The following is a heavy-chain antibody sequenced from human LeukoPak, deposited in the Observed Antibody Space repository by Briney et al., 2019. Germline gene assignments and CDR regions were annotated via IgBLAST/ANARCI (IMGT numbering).Heavy chain of an antibody. CDR2: FEPEDGET. Sequence: ASVKVSCKVSGYTITELSMHWVRQAPGKGLEWMGGFEPEDGETIYAQKFQGRVTMTEDTSTDTAYMELSSLRSEDTAVYYCARVPEDYYDSSGYYYPRGFDPWGQGTLVTVSS. V-gene: IGHV1-24*01. D-gene: IGHD3-22*01. CDR1: GYTITELS. CDR3: ARVPEDYYDSSGYYYPRGFDP. J-gene: IGHJ5*02.